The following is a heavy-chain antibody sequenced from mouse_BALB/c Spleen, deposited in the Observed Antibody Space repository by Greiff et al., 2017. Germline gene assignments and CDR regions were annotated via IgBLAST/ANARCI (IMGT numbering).Heavy chain of an antibody. Sequence: EVQLQQSGPELVKPGASVKVSCKASGYAFTSYNMYWVKQSHGKSLEWIGYIDPYNGGTSYNQKFKGKATLTVDKSSSTAYMHLNSLTSEDSAVYYCARSGITTVVDYYAMDYWGQGTSVTVSS. V-gene: IGHV1S135*01. CDR2: IDPYNGGT. D-gene: IGHD1-1*01. J-gene: IGHJ4*01. CDR3: ARSGITTVVDYYAMDY. CDR1: GYAFTSYN.